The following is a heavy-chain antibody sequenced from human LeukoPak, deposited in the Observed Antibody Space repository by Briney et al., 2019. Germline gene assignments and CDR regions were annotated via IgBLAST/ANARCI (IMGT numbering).Heavy chain of an antibody. CDR2: INPNSGGT. CDR3: ARALPVFSSGWFVYFDY. V-gene: IGHV1-2*02. D-gene: IGHD6-19*01. CDR1: GYTFTGYC. Sequence: ASVKVSCKASGYTFTGYCMHWVRQAPGQGLEWMGWINPNSGGTNYAQKFQGRVTMTRDTSISTAYMELSRLRSDDTAVYYCARALPVFSSGWFVYFDYWGQGTLVTVSS. J-gene: IGHJ4*02.